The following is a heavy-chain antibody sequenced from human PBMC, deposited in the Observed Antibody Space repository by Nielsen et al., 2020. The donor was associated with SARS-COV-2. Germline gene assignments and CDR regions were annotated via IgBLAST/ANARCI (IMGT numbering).Heavy chain of an antibody. J-gene: IGHJ5*02. Sequence: GGSLRLSCAASGFTFSSYAMHWVRQAPGKGLEWVAVISYDGSNKYYADSVKGRFTISRDNSKNTLYLQMNSLRAEDTAVYYCAREGYYDSSFDPWGQGTLVTSPQ. D-gene: IGHD3-22*01. V-gene: IGHV3-30*04. CDR3: AREGYYDSSFDP. CDR2: ISYDGSNK. CDR1: GFTFSSYA.